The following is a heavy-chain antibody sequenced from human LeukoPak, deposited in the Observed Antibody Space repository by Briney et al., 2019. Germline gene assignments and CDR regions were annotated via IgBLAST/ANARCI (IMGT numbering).Heavy chain of an antibody. CDR2: IYYSGST. V-gene: IGHV4-59*08. Sequence: SETLSLTCTVSGGSISSYYWSWIRQPPGKGLEWIGYIYYSGSTNYNPSLKSRVTISVDTSKNQFSLKLSSATAADTAVYYCARHMGSGWYYFDYWGQGTLVTVSS. J-gene: IGHJ4*02. CDR3: ARHMGSGWYYFDY. CDR1: GGSISSYY. D-gene: IGHD6-19*01.